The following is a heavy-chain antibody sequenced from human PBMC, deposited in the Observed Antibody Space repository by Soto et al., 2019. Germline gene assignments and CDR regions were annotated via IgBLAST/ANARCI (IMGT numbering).Heavy chain of an antibody. Sequence: EVQLLESGGGLVQPGGSLTLSCATSGFTFSSYAMVWVRQAAEKGLEWVASISNNGDTAYYEDSVKGRCTIARGNSENTLYLQMNGLRADDTALYFCAKSRVFIGSIVTLLDSWGQGTQVTVSS. V-gene: IGHV3-23*01. CDR1: GFTFSSYA. D-gene: IGHD3-16*02. CDR2: ISNNGDTA. CDR3: AKSRVFIGSIVTLLDS. J-gene: IGHJ4*02.